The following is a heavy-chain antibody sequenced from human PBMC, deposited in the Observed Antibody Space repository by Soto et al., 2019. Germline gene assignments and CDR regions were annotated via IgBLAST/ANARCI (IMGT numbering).Heavy chain of an antibody. CDR2: ISGSGGST. CDR1: GFTFSSYA. J-gene: IGHJ4*02. CDR3: ARLGYGDYAR. V-gene: IGHV3-23*01. D-gene: IGHD4-17*01. Sequence: GGSLRLSCAASGFTFSSYAMSWVRQAPGKGLEWVSAISGSGGSTYYADSVKGRFTISRHNSKNTLYLQMNSLRAEDTAVYYCARLGYGDYARWGQGTLVTVSS.